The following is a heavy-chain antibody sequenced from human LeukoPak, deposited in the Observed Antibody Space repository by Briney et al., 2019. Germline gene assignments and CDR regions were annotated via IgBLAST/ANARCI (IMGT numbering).Heavy chain of an antibody. V-gene: IGHV3-23*01. D-gene: IGHD3-22*01. CDR2: ISGSGGST. Sequence: PGGSLRLSCAASGFTFSSYAMSWVRQAPGKGLEWVSAISGSGGSTYYADSVKGRFTISRDNSKNTLYLQMNSLRAEDTAVYYCAKAVRYYYDSSSLMDVWGQGTTVTVSS. J-gene: IGHJ6*02. CDR1: GFTFSSYA. CDR3: AKAVRYYYDSSSLMDV.